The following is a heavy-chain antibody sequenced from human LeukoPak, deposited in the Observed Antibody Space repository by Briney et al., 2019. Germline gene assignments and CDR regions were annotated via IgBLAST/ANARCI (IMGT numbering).Heavy chain of an antibody. J-gene: IGHJ4*02. CDR1: GFTFGSYW. V-gene: IGHV3-74*01. D-gene: IGHD5-18*01. CDR2: INSDGSST. Sequence: PGGSLRLSCAASGFTFGSYWMHWVRQAPGKGLVWVSRINSDGSSTSYADSVKGRFTISRDTAKNTVYLQMNSLRAEDTAVYYCARGGGYSYGLFDYWGQGALVTVSS. CDR3: ARGGGYSYGLFDY.